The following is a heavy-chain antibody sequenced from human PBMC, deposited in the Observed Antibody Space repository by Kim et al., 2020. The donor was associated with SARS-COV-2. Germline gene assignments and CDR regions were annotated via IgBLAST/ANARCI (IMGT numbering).Heavy chain of an antibody. J-gene: IGHJ6*02. Sequence: LSLTCAASGFTFSSYSMNWVRQAPGKGLEWVSSISSSSSYIYYADSVKGRFTISRDNAKNSLYLQMNSLRAEDTAVYYCARDQSITMVRGVTGYYYGMDVWGQGTTVTVSS. V-gene: IGHV3-21*01. CDR3: ARDQSITMVRGVTGYYYGMDV. CDR1: GFTFSSYS. CDR2: ISSSSSYI. D-gene: IGHD3-10*01.